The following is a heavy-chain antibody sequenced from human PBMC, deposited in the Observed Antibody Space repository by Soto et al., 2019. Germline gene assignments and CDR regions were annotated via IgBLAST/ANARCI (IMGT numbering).Heavy chain of an antibody. Sequence: EVQLVESGGGLVQPGGSRRLSCAASGFTFSSYSMNWVRQAPGKGLEWVSQISSSRRTIYYAGSVKGRFTISRNNAKNSLYLQMNSLRAEDTAVYYCAREDITRGGWFDPWGQGTLVTVSS. CDR1: GFTFSSYS. CDR3: AREDITRGGWFDP. CDR2: ISSSRRTI. J-gene: IGHJ5*02. V-gene: IGHV3-48*01. D-gene: IGHD3-10*01.